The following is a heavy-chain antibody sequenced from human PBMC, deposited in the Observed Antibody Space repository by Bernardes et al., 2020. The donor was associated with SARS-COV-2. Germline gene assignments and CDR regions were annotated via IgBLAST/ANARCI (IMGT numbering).Heavy chain of an antibody. CDR3: SKDWVDEYGGIDY. CDR1: GFTFSQNA. CDR2: ISAIGGST. J-gene: IGHJ4*02. Sequence: GGSLRLSCVASGFTFSQNAMTWVRQVPGKGLEWVSAISAIGGSTYYAESVKGRVTISRDNSRNTVYLEMSSLRADDTAVYYCSKDWVDEYGGIDYWGQGALVTVSS. V-gene: IGHV3-23*01. D-gene: IGHD4-17*01.